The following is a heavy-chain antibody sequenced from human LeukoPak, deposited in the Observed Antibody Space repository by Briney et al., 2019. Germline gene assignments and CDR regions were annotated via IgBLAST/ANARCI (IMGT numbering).Heavy chain of an antibody. CDR3: ASYLGGHPLPFDY. CDR2: ISSSSSYI. D-gene: IGHD2/OR15-2a*01. Sequence: GGSLRLSCAASGFTFSSYSMNWVRQAPGKGLEWVSSISSSSSYIYYADSVKGRFTISRDNAKNSLYLQMNSLRAEDTAVYYCASYLGGHPLPFDYWGQGTLVTVSS. J-gene: IGHJ4*02. V-gene: IGHV3-21*01. CDR1: GFTFSSYS.